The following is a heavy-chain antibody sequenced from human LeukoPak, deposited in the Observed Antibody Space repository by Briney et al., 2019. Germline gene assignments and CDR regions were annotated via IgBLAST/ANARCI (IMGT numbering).Heavy chain of an antibody. CDR3: ARWGYCYDSSGPGPANPGFDY. CDR1: GFTFSSYE. D-gene: IGHD3-22*01. J-gene: IGHJ4*02. V-gene: IGHV3-48*03. Sequence: GGSLRLTCAASGFTFSSYEMNWVRQAPGKGLEWVSYISSSGSTIYYADSVKGRFTISRDNAKNSLYLQMNSLRAEDTAVYYCARWGYCYDSSGPGPANPGFDYWGQGTLVTVSS. CDR2: ISSSGSTI.